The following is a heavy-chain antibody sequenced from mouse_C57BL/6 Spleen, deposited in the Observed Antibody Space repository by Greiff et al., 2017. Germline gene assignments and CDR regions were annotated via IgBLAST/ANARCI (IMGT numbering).Heavy chain of an antibody. CDR2: IWPGGGT. CDR1: GFSLTSYA. CDR3: ARTSNYYAMDY. D-gene: IGHD2-5*01. Sequence: VKLVESGPGLVAPSQSLSITCTVSGFSLTSYAISWVRQPPGKGLEWLGVIWPGGGTNYNSALKSRLSISKDNSKSQVFLKMNSLQTDDTARYYCARTSNYYAMDYWGQGTSVTVSS. V-gene: IGHV2-9-1*01. J-gene: IGHJ4*01.